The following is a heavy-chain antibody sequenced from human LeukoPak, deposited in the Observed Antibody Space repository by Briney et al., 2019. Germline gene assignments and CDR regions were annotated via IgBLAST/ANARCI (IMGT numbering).Heavy chain of an antibody. V-gene: IGHV3-21*01. CDR2: ISSTSYYI. Sequence: GGSLRLSCAASGFTFSSYSMNWVRQAPGKGLEWISSISSTSYYIYYADSVKGRFATSRDNAENSLYLQMNSLRVEDTAVYYCARSAGTWFDPWGQGTLVTVSS. CDR3: ARSAGTWFDP. J-gene: IGHJ5*02. CDR1: GFTFSSYS. D-gene: IGHD1-1*01.